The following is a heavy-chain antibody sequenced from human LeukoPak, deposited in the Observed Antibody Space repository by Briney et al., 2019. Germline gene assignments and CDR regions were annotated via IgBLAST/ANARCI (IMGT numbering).Heavy chain of an antibody. CDR3: AQRRLIPSTTVTTGFDS. J-gene: IGHJ4*02. D-gene: IGHD4-17*01. Sequence: SGPTLVKPTQTLTLTCTFSGFSLTTGGVGVGWIRQPPGKALEWLALIYWDSNKYYSPSLKSRLTITKDTSKNQVVLTMTNMDLVDTATYYCAQRRLIPSTTVTTGFDSWGQGILVTVSS. V-gene: IGHV2-5*02. CDR1: GFSLTTGGVG. CDR2: IYWDSNK.